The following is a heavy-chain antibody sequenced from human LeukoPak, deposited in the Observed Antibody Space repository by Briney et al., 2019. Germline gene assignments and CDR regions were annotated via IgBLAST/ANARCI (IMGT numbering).Heavy chain of an antibody. CDR3: TSYYDSSGYSYDAYDI. CDR1: GFTFSGSA. J-gene: IGHJ3*02. V-gene: IGHV3-73*01. CDR2: IRSKANSYAT. Sequence: PGGSLRLSCAASGFTFSGSAMHWVRQASGKGLEWVGRIRSKANSYATAYAVSVKGRFTISRDDSKNTAYLQMNSLKTEDTAVYYCTSYYDSSGYSYDAYDIWGQGTMVTVSS. D-gene: IGHD3-22*01.